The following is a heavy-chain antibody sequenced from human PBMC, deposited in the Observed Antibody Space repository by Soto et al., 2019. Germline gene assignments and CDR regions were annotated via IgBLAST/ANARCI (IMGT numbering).Heavy chain of an antibody. CDR1: GFTFSSYG. CDR2: IWYDGSNK. CDR3: ARDELGITGTYGMDV. V-gene: IGHV3-33*01. Sequence: QVQLVESGGGVVQPGRSLRLSCAASGFTFSSYGMHWVRQAPGKGLEWVAVIWYDGSNKYYADSVKGRFTISRDNSKNTLYLQMNSLRAEDTAVYYCARDELGITGTYGMDVWGQGTTVTVSS. D-gene: IGHD3-16*01. J-gene: IGHJ6*02.